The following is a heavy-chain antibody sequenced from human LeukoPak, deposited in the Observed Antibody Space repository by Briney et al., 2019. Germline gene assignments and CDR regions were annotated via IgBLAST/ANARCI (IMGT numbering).Heavy chain of an antibody. CDR1: GFTVSSNY. CDR2: IYSGGST. V-gene: IGHV3-66*01. Sequence: LSGGSLRLSCAPSGFTVSSNYMSWVRQAPGKGLECVSVIYSGGSTYYADSGKGRFTISRDNSKNTLYLQMNSLRAEDTAVYYCARAPGYGSGSSRFDPWGQGTLVTVSS. J-gene: IGHJ5*02. D-gene: IGHD3-10*01. CDR3: ARAPGYGSGSSRFDP.